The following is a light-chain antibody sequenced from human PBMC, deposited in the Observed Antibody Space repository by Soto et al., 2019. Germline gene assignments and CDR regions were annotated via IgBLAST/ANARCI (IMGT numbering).Light chain of an antibody. Sequence: EIVLTQSPGNLSLYPGERAILSCRANQTVDSLAWYQQRTGQPPRLLIYDASNRATGIPARFSGRGSGTDFNLTVSSLEPEDFAVYYWQQSVSWPLTFGPETNADIK. CDR1: QTVDS. V-gene: IGKV3-11*01. J-gene: IGKJ3*01. CDR2: DAS. CDR3: QQSVSWPLT.